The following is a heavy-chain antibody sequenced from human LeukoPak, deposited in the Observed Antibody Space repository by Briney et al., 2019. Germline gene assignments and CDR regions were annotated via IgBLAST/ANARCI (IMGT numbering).Heavy chain of an antibody. CDR2: IYYSGST. J-gene: IGHJ6*03. D-gene: IGHD3-16*01. CDR3: ARGPDGWGYYYYMDV. CDR1: GCSISSYY. Sequence: PSETLSLTCTVSGCSISSYYWSWIRQPPGKGLEWIGYIYYSGSTNYNPSLKSRVTISVDTSKNQFSLKLSSVTAADTAVYYCARGPDGWGYYYYMDVWGKGTTVTVSS. V-gene: IGHV4-59*01.